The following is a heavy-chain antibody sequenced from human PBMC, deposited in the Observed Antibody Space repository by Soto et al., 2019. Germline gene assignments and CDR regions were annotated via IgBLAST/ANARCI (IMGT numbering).Heavy chain of an antibody. CDR3: AKADGEQWLVPHLDN. V-gene: IGHV3-23*01. Sequence: EVHLLESGGGVVQPGGSLRLSCVASGFNFKKFAMAWVRQAPGEGLEWVSGISCCGGSTSYADSVKGRFSIARDDSKNTLSLQMNSLRVEDTAQYYCAKADGEQWLVPHLDNWGHGTLVTVS. D-gene: IGHD6-19*01. CDR2: ISCCGGST. CDR1: GFNFKKFA. J-gene: IGHJ4*01.